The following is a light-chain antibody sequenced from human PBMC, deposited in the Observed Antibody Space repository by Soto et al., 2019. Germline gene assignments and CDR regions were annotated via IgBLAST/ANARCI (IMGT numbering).Light chain of an antibody. Sequence: IVFIQSPATLSVSPGERATLSCRASQNISNYLIWYQQKPGQAPRLLIYDVSNRATDIPARFSGSGSGTDFTPTISSLEPEDLAVYYCQQRSNWPRTFGQGTKVDIK. CDR3: QQRSNWPRT. V-gene: IGKV3-11*01. CDR2: DVS. J-gene: IGKJ1*01. CDR1: QNISNY.